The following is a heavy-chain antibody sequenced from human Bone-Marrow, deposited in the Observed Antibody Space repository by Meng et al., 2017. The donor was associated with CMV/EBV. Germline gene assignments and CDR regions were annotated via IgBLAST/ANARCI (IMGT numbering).Heavy chain of an antibody. D-gene: IGHD1-14*01. CDR2: IKQDGSIK. CDR3: ARDAMWKPVDY. V-gene: IGHV3-7*01. Sequence: LSLTCAASGFTFSSYYMTWVRQAPGKGLEWVANIKQDGSIKNYADSGRGRFTISRDNDKSLLYTQVSSLRAEDTAVYYCARDAMWKPVDYWGQGTLVTVSS. J-gene: IGHJ4*02. CDR1: GFTFSSYY.